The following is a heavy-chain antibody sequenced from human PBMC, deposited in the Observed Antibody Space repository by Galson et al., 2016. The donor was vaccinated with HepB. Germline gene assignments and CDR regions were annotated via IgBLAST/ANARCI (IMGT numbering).Heavy chain of an antibody. CDR1: GYNFTNYW. J-gene: IGHJ4*02. Sequence: QSGAEVKKPGESLKISCKASGYNFTNYWIGWVRQMPGKGLELMGIIYTGDSNTRYSPSFQGQVTISADKSISTAYLQWNSLKASDTAIYYCARRGSSFGATDLHYWGQGTLVIVSS. D-gene: IGHD5-18*01. CDR2: IYTGDSNT. CDR3: ARRGSSFGATDLHY. V-gene: IGHV5-51*01.